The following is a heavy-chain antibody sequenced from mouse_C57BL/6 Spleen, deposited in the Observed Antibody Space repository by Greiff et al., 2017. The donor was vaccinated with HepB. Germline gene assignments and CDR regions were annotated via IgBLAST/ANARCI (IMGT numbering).Heavy chain of an antibody. Sequence: VQLQQPGTELVKPGASVKLSCKASGYTFTSYWMHWVKQRPGQGLEWIGNINPSNGGTNYNEKFKSKATLTVDKSSSTAYMQLSSLTSEDSAVYYCARSRITTVVPFDYWGQGTTLTVSS. CDR1: GYTFTSYW. CDR3: ARSRITTVVPFDY. D-gene: IGHD1-1*01. J-gene: IGHJ2*01. V-gene: IGHV1-53*01. CDR2: INPSNGGT.